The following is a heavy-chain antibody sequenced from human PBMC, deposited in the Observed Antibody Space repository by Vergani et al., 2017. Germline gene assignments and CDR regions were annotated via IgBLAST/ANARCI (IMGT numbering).Heavy chain of an antibody. J-gene: IGHJ4*02. Sequence: VQLVESGGGVVQPGRSLRLSCAASGFTFSSYAMHWVRQAPGKGLEWVAVIPYDGSNKYYADSVKGRFTISRDNSKNTLYLQMNSLRAEDTAVYYCAKGQKIVVVPAAVDYWGQGTLVTVSS. CDR3: AKGQKIVVVPAAVDY. V-gene: IGHV3-30-3*01. CDR1: GFTFSSYA. D-gene: IGHD2-2*01. CDR2: IPYDGSNK.